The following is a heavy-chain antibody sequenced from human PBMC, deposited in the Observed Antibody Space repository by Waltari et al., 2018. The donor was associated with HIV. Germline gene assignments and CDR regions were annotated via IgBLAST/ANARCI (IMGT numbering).Heavy chain of an antibody. Sequence: EVQLLESGGGLVQPGGSLRLSCAASGFSFSSHAMSWVRQVPGKGREWVSGMSGGATGTYYADPVKGRFTISRDNSKSTLYLQMNSLRADDTAVYYCAKVRTTVTAVFYFDIWGRGALVTVSS. D-gene: IGHD4-17*01. V-gene: IGHV3-23*01. CDR1: GFSFSSHA. CDR2: MSGGATGT. J-gene: IGHJ2*01. CDR3: AKVRTTVTAVFYFDI.